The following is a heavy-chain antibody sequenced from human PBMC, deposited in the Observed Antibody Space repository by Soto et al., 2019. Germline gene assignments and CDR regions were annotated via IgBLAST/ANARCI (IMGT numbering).Heavy chain of an antibody. V-gene: IGHV5-51*01. CDR1: GYGLTSYW. J-gene: IGHJ6*02. D-gene: IGHD4-4*01. CDR3: ARQDGYYRSYYYGREV. CDR2: IYPHDSKT. Sequence: GESLKISCKASGYGLTSYWIGWVRQLPWKGLAWMGVIYPHDSKTIYSPSFQGQVTISADKSITTAYLDWSSLRASDTAMYYCARQDGYYRSYYYGREVWGHCTAVTASS.